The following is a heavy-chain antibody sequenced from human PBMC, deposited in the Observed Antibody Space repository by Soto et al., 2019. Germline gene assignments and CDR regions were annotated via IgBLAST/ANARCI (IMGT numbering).Heavy chain of an antibody. CDR2: ISNYNGDT. D-gene: IGHD6-19*01. Sequence: ASVKVSCKASGYTFTRYSINWVRQAPGQGLEWVGWISNYNGDTKYAQKFQGRVTLTTDTSTTTTYMDLRSLTSDDTAVYFCARGDSTGSPTGWYDPWGQGTLVTVSS. CDR1: GYTFTRYS. CDR3: ARGDSTGSPTGWYDP. J-gene: IGHJ5*02. V-gene: IGHV1-18*04.